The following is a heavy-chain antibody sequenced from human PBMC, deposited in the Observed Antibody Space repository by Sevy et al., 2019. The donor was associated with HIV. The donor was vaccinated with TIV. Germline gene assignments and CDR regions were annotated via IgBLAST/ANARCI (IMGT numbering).Heavy chain of an antibody. CDR1: GGTFSSYA. D-gene: IGHD3-22*01. CDR2: IIPILGIA. Sequence: ASVKVSCKASGGTFSSYAISWVRQAPGQGLEWMGRIIPILGIANYAQTFQGRVTITADKSTSTAYMELSSLRSEDTAVYYCARALATFYDSSGYYFEWFDPWGQGTLVTVSS. CDR3: ARALATFYDSSGYYFEWFDP. V-gene: IGHV1-69*04. J-gene: IGHJ5*02.